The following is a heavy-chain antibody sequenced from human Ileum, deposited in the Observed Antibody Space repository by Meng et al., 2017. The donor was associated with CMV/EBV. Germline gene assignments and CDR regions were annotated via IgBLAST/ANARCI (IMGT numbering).Heavy chain of an antibody. CDR2: LTTSGGNT. Sequence: LLEVEGGLLQPWGSLRRSCAASGFIFTNYAMSWVRQNPGKGLEWVSSLTTSGGNTYYADSVKGRFTISRDNSKDTLFLQMNSLRAEDTAVYYCAGGTSSSGWYFDLWGRGTLVTVSS. CDR3: AGGTSSSGWYFDL. CDR1: GFIFTNYA. J-gene: IGHJ2*01. D-gene: IGHD6-6*01. V-gene: IGHV3-23*01.